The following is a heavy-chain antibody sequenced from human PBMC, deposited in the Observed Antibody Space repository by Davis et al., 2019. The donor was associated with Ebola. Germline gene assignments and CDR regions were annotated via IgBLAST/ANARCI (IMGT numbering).Heavy chain of an antibody. D-gene: IGHD3-22*01. CDR1: GGSVNNDF. Sequence: PSETLSLTCTVSGGSVNNDFWSWIRQSPGKGLEWIGFISYTGTTNYNSSLKSRVTISLDKSKNQFSLKLTSVTAADTALYYCARTLYYYDNSAFHNDPFDIWGQGTMVTVSS. CDR3: ARTLYYYDNSAFHNDPFDI. J-gene: IGHJ3*02. V-gene: IGHV4-59*02. CDR2: ISYTGTT.